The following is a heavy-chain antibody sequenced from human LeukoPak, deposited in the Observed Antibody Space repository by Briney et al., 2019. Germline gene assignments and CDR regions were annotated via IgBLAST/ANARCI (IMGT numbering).Heavy chain of an antibody. CDR1: GGTFSSYA. Sequence: ASVKVSCKASGGTFSSYAISWVRQAPGQGLEWMGGIIPIFGTANYAQKFQGRVTITADESTSTAYVELSSLRSEDTAVYYCASGSITIFGVVIVPFDYWGQGTLVTVSS. CDR3: ASGSITIFGVVIVPFDY. J-gene: IGHJ4*02. CDR2: IIPIFGTA. D-gene: IGHD3-3*01. V-gene: IGHV1-69*13.